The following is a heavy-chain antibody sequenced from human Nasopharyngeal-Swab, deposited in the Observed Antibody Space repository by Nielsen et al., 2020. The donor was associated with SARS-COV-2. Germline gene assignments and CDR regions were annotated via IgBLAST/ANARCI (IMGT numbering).Heavy chain of an antibody. D-gene: IGHD7-27*01. CDR3: ARAGEYRFDY. CDR1: GFTFSSYW. J-gene: IGHJ4*02. V-gene: IGHV3-74*01. Sequence: GESLKISCAASGFTFSSYWMHWVRQAPGKGLVWVSRINSDGSSTSYADSVKGRFTISRDNAKNTLYLQMNGLRDEDTAIYYCARAGEYRFDYWGQGTLVTVSS. CDR2: INSDGSST.